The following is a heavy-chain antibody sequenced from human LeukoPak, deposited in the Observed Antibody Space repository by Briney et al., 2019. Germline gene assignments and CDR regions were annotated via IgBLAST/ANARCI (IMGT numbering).Heavy chain of an antibody. V-gene: IGHV3-21*01. Sequence: GGSLRLSCAASGFTFSSYSMNWVRQAPGKGLEWVSSISSSSDYIYYADSVNGRFTISRDNAKNSLYLQMNSLRVDDTAVYYCARGPDPVLRGPRRAFDLWGQGTMVTVSS. CDR1: GFTFSSYS. CDR2: ISSSSDYI. D-gene: IGHD3-10*01. CDR3: ARGPDPVLRGPRRAFDL. J-gene: IGHJ3*01.